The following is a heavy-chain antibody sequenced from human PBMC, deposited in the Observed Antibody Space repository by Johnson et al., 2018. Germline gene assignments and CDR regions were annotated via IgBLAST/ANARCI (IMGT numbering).Heavy chain of an antibody. CDR2: IWYDGSKE. CDR1: GFTFSRHG. D-gene: IGHD3/OR15-3a*01. CDR3: AYWTGFDY. Sequence: QVQLQESGGGVVQPGRSLRLSCVASGFTFSRHGMHWIRQAPGKGLEWVAVIWYDGSKEYYVESVKGRFTISRDNSKNTLYLQMNTLRAEDTAAYYCAYWTGFDYWGQGTLVTVSS. J-gene: IGHJ4*02. V-gene: IGHV3-33*01.